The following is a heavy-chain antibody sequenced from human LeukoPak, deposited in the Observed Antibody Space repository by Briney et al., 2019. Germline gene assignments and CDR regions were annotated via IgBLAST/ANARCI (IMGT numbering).Heavy chain of an antibody. J-gene: IGHJ4*02. V-gene: IGHV3-21*01. Sequence: GGSLRLSCAASGFTFSSYSMNWVRQAPGKGLEWVSSISSSSSYIYYADSVKGRFTISRDNAKNSLYLQMNSLRAEDTAVYYCARERLEEGSFDYWGQGTLVTVSS. CDR1: GFTFSSYS. CDR3: ARERLEEGSFDY. CDR2: ISSSSSYI. D-gene: IGHD1-1*01.